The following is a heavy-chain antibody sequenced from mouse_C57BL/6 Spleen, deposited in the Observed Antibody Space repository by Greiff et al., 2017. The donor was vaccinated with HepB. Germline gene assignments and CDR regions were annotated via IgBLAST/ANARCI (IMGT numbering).Heavy chain of an antibody. Sequence: EVQGVESGGGLVKPGGSLKLSCAASGFTFSSYAMSWVRQTPEKRLEWVATISDGGSYTYYPDNVKGRFTISRDNSKNNLYLQMSHLKSEDTAMYYCARSGDYDGYVDVWGTGTTVTVSS. CDR2: ISDGGSYT. J-gene: IGHJ1*03. V-gene: IGHV5-4*01. CDR3: ARSGDYDGYVDV. CDR1: GFTFSSYA. D-gene: IGHD2-4*01.